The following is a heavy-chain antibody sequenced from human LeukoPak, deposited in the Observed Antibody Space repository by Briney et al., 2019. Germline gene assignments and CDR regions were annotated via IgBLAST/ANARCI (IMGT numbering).Heavy chain of an antibody. CDR1: GFTFSSYG. CDR2: ISYDGSNK. Sequence: PGGSLRLSCAASGFTFSSYGMHWVRQAPGKGLEGVAVISYDGSNKYYADSVKGRFTISRDNSKNTLYLQMNSLRAEDTAVYYCAKEGMENYGMDVWGQGTTVTVSS. J-gene: IGHJ6*02. CDR3: AKEGMENYGMDV. V-gene: IGHV3-30*18. D-gene: IGHD3-10*01.